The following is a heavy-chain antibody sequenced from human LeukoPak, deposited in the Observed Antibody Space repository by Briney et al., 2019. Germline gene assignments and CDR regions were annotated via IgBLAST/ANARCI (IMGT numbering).Heavy chain of an antibody. CDR2: ISGSGDST. CDR3: AKDLEPTAYYYYYMDV. J-gene: IGHJ6*03. CDR1: GFTFRSYA. V-gene: IGHV3-23*01. D-gene: IGHD1-14*01. Sequence: GGSLRLSFVASGFTFRSYAMTWVRQAPGKGLEWVSAISGSGDSTYYADSVKGRFTISRDNSKNTLYLRMNSLRAEDTAVYYCAKDLEPTAYYYYYMDVWDKGTTVTVSS.